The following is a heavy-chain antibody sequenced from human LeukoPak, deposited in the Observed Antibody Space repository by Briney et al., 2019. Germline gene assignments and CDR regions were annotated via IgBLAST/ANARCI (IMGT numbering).Heavy chain of an antibody. CDR1: GFTFSSYW. Sequence: GGSLRLSCAASGFTFSSYWMHWVRQAPGKGLVWVSRINSDGSSTSYADSVKGRFTISRDNAKNTLYLQMNSLRAEDTAVYYCARERGWLHAFDIWGQGTMVTVSS. D-gene: IGHD5-12*01. J-gene: IGHJ3*02. CDR3: ARERGWLHAFDI. CDR2: INSDGSST. V-gene: IGHV3-74*01.